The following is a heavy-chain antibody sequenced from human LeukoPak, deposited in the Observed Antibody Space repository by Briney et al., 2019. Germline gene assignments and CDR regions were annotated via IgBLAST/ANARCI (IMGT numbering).Heavy chain of an antibody. D-gene: IGHD2-15*01. CDR3: ARGVVPDYFDY. J-gene: IGHJ4*02. CDR2: IYSSGST. CDR1: GDSISSYY. Sequence: SETLSLTCTVSGDSISSYYWSWIRQPPEKGLKWIGYIYSSGSTNYNPSLKSRVTISVDTSKNQFSLRLNSVTAADTAVYYCARGVVPDYFDYWGQGTLVTVSS. V-gene: IGHV4-59*01.